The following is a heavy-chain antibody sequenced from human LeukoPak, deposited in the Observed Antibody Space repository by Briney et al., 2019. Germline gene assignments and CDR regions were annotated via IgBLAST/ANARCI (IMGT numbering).Heavy chain of an antibody. J-gene: IGHJ4*02. Sequence: PGGSLRLSCAASGFTFSSYAMSWVRQAPGKGLEWVSAISGSGDRTYYADSMKGRFTISRDNSKNTLYLQMNSLRAEDTAVYYCASTKWFLGYWGQGTLVTVSS. D-gene: IGHD2-8*01. V-gene: IGHV3-23*01. CDR3: ASTKWFLGY. CDR1: GFTFSSYA. CDR2: ISGSGDRT.